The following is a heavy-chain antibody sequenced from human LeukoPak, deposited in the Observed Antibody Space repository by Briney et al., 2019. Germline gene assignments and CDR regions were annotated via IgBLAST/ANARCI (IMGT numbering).Heavy chain of an antibody. CDR3: AIAVMVRGVIQEYLSWFDP. Sequence: ASVKVSCKASGYTFTGYYMHWVRQAPGQGREWMGWINPNSGGTNYAQKFQGRGTMTRDTSISTAYMKLSRLRSDDTAVYYCAIAVMVRGVIQEYLSWFDPWGQGTLVTVSS. CDR1: GYTFTGYY. CDR2: INPNSGGT. V-gene: IGHV1-2*02. J-gene: IGHJ5*02. D-gene: IGHD3-10*01.